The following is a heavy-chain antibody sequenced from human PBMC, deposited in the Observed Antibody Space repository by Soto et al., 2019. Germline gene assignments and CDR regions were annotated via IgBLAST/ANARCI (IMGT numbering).Heavy chain of an antibody. CDR1: GFSLSTTGVG. CDR2: IYWDNHK. CDR3: ARSLWFGELH. J-gene: IGHJ4*02. V-gene: IGHV2-5*02. Sequence: QITLKESGPTLVKPTQTLTLTCSFSGFSLSTTGVGVGWIRQSPGKALEWLAIIYWDNHKRYSPSLKSRVTITKDTSKNQVVLTVTNMDPVDTGTYYCARSLWFGELHWGQGALVTVSS. D-gene: IGHD3-10*01.